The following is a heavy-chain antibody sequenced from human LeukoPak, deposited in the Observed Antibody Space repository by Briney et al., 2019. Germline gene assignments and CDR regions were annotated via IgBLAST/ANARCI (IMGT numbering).Heavy chain of an antibody. CDR1: GYTFTGPY. D-gene: IGHD2-8*01. CDR3: ARVEYCTKGVCINYDL. V-gene: IGHV1-2*02. CDR2: INPNSGGT. J-gene: IGHJ4*02. Sequence: ASVKVSCKASGYTFTGPYIHWMRQAPGQGPEWMGWINPNSGGTKYEQKVQGRVTVTRDESTSTVYMESSGLRADDTATYYCARVEYCTKGVCINYDLWGQGPLVTVSS.